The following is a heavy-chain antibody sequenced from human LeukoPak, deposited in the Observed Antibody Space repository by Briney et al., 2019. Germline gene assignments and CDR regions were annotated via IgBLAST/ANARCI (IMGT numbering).Heavy chain of an antibody. CDR2: IIPIFGTA. V-gene: IGHV1-69*13. D-gene: IGHD2-2*02. J-gene: IGHJ1*01. CDR3: ARAQPAAITFLYFQH. Sequence: ASVKVSCKASGGTFRSYAISWVRQAPGQGLEWMGGIIPIFGTANYAQKFQGRVTITADESTSTAYMELSSLRSEDTAVYYCARAQPAAITFLYFQHWGQGTLVTVSS. CDR1: GGTFRSYA.